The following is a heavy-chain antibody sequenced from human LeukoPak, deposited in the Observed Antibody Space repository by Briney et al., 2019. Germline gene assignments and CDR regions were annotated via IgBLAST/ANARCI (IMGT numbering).Heavy chain of an antibody. CDR2: IYYSGST. CDR3: ARSGYSYGLTGGWFDP. V-gene: IGHV4-39*07. D-gene: IGHD5-18*01. J-gene: IGHJ5*02. Sequence: SETLSLTCTVSGGSISSSSYYWGWIRQPPGKGLEWIGSIYYSGSTYYNPSLKSRVTISVDTSKNQFSLKLTSVTADDTAVYYCARSGYSYGLTGGWFDPWGQGTLVTVSS. CDR1: GGSISSSSYY.